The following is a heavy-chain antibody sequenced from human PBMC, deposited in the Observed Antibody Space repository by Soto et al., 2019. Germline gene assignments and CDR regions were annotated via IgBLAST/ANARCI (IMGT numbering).Heavy chain of an antibody. CDR2: ISAYNGNT. J-gene: IGHJ5*02. CDR1: GYTFTSYG. V-gene: IGHV1-18*04. CDR3: AGLQTDYCTNAVCPGGFDP. Sequence: ASVKVSCKASGYTFTSYGISWVRQAPGQGLEWMGWISAYNGNTNYAQKLQGRVTMTTDTSTSTAYMELRSLRSDDTAVYYCAGLQTDYCTNAVCPGGFDPWGQGTLVTVSS. D-gene: IGHD2-8*01.